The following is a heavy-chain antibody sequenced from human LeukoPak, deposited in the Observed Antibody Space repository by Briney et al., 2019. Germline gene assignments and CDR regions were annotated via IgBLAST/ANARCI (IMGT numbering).Heavy chain of an antibody. CDR1: GFTFSSYS. CDR3: AKDRGEWQWLVPRPFGD. J-gene: IGHJ4*02. V-gene: IGHV3-23*01. CDR2: ICCSGCST. D-gene: IGHD6-19*01. Sequence: GGSLRLSFAASGFTFSSYSMSWGRQAPGKGLEWVSAICCSGCSTYFADSVKGRFPISRDNSKDTLYLQMNSPRAEDTAVYSCAKDRGEWQWLVPRPFGDWGQGTLVTVSS.